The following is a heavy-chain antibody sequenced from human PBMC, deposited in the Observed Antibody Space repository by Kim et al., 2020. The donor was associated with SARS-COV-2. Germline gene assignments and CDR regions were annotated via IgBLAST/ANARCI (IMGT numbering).Heavy chain of an antibody. CDR1: GYTFTSYG. CDR2: ISAYNGNT. V-gene: IGHV1-18*01. CDR3: ARVGYSGYDLQEPHYYYGMDV. J-gene: IGHJ6*02. Sequence: ASVKVSCKASGYTFTSYGISWVRQAPGQGLEWMGWISAYNGNTNYAQKLQGRVTMTTDTSTSTAYMELRSLRSDDTAVYYCARVGYSGYDLQEPHYYYGMDVWGQGTTVTVSS. D-gene: IGHD5-12*01.